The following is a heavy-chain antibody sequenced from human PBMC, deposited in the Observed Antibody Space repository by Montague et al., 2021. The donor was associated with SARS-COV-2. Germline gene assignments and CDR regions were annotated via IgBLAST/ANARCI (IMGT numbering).Heavy chain of an antibody. D-gene: IGHD2-15*01. Sequence: SLRLSCAASGFTFSSYAMHWVRQAPGKGLEWVAVISYDGSNKYYADSVKGRFTISRDNSKNTLYLQMNSLRAEDTAVYYCARILSYYHGMDVWGQGTTVTVSS. V-gene: IGHV3-30*04. CDR1: GFTFSSYA. CDR3: ARILSYYHGMDV. J-gene: IGHJ6*02. CDR2: ISYDGSNK.